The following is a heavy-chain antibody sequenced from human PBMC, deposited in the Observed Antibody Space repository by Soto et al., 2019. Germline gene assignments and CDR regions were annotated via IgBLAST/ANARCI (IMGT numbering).Heavy chain of an antibody. J-gene: IGHJ6*03. CDR3: ATNYGSGNMDV. CDR1: GYTFTSYA. CDR2: FDPEDGET. Sequence: VKVSCKASGYTFTSYAMHWVRQAPGKGLEWMGGFDPEDGETIYAQKFQGRVTMTEDTSTDTAYMELSSLRSEDTAVYYCATNYGSGNMDVWGKGTTVTVSS. V-gene: IGHV1-24*01. D-gene: IGHD3-10*01.